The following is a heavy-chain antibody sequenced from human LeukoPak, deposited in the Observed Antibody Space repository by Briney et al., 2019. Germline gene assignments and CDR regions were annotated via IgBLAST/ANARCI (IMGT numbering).Heavy chain of an antibody. CDR1: GGSFSAYY. CDR3: ARKVSKYGSLWSQPGVFDY. V-gene: IGHV4-34*01. Sequence: PSETLYLTCAVYGGSFSAYYWSRIRQPPGKGLEWIAENNHSGSTNYNPSLKSRVTISVDTSKNQFSLKLSSVTAADTAVYYCARKVSKYGSLWSQPGVFDYWGQGTLVTVSS. J-gene: IGHJ4*02. D-gene: IGHD3-10*01. CDR2: NNHSGST.